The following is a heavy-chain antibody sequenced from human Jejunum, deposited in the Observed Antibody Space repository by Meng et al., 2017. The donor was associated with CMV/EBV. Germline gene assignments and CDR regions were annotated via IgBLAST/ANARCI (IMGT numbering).Heavy chain of an antibody. CDR2: INQDGSAK. V-gene: IGHV3-7*04. Sequence: EXQLLDXXXGLVQPGXSLRLFXAASGFTFRTYAMTWVRQAPGKGLDWVTNINQDGSAKHYVDSVKGRFTISRDNAKNSLYLQMNSLRAEDTAVYYCARLIAQPGPDLFDYWGQGTLVTVAS. CDR3: ARLIAQPGPDLFDY. J-gene: IGHJ4*02. D-gene: IGHD2/OR15-2a*01. CDR1: GFTFRTYA.